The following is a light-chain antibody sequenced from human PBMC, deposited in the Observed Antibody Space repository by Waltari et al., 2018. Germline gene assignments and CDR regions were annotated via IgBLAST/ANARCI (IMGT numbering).Light chain of an antibody. CDR3: QHRWKWRM. CDR2: DTF. J-gene: IGKJ1*01. CDR1: QYVRNN. Sequence: EIVLTQFPATLSLSPGERATLSCRASQYVRNNLTWYQQRPGQGPRLLIYDTFNRATGVPARFSGSGSGTDFTLTISILEPEDFALYYCQHRWKWRMFGQGTKVEMK. V-gene: IGKV3-11*01.